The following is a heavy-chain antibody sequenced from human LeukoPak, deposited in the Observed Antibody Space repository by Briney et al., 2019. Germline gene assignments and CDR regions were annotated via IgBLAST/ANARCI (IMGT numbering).Heavy chain of an antibody. Sequence: PSETLSLTCAVYGGSFSGYYWSWIRQPPGKGPEWIGEINHSGSTNYNPSLKSRVTISVDTSKNQFSLKLSSVTAADTAVYYCARRKVVTLNYWGQGTLVTVSS. V-gene: IGHV4-34*01. J-gene: IGHJ4*02. CDR2: INHSGST. CDR1: GGSFSGYY. D-gene: IGHD3-22*01. CDR3: ARRKVVTLNY.